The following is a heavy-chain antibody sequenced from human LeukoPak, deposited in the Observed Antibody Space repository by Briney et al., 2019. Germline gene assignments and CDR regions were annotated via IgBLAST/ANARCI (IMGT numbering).Heavy chain of an antibody. D-gene: IGHD2-21*02. V-gene: IGHV3-23*01. J-gene: IGHJ4*02. Sequence: PGGSVRLSCAASGFTFSSYAMSWVRQAPGKGLEWVSTISGSGGSTYYADSVKGRFTISRDNSKNTLYLQMNSLRVMATAMYFYAKGPKLCYLLYYFDYWGQGTLVTVSS. CDR1: GFTFSSYA. CDR2: ISGSGGST. CDR3: AKGPKLCYLLYYFDY.